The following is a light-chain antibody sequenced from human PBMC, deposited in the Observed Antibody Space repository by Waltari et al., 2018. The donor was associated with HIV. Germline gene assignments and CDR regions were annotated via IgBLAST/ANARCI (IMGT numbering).Light chain of an antibody. Sequence: QSALTQPPSASGPPGPSVTIPCTGASSDLGVYNSVPWYQQRPGKAPKVIISEVSKRSSGVPNRFSGSTSGNTASLTVSGLQADDEAEYFCSFYGGSNILVFGGGTKLTVL. CDR3: SFYGGSNILV. CDR1: SSDLGVYNS. J-gene: IGLJ2*01. CDR2: EVS. V-gene: IGLV2-8*01.